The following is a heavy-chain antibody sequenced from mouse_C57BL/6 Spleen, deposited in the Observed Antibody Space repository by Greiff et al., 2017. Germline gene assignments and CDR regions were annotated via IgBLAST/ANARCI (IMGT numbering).Heavy chain of an antibody. Sequence: EVKLVESGGGLVKPGGSLKLSCAASGFTFSSYAMSWVRQTPEKRLEWVATISDGGSYTYYPDNVKGRFTISRDNAKNNLYLQMSHLKSEDTAMYYCARDRIYYGNYGDFDVWGTGTTVTVSS. CDR1: GFTFSSYA. D-gene: IGHD2-1*01. CDR3: ARDRIYYGNYGDFDV. CDR2: ISDGGSYT. J-gene: IGHJ1*03. V-gene: IGHV5-4*01.